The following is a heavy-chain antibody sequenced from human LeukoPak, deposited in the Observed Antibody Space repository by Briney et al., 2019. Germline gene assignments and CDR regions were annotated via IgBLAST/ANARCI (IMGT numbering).Heavy chain of an antibody. V-gene: IGHV4-59*01. J-gene: IGHJ4*02. D-gene: IGHD3-10*01. CDR2: IYSNGNI. CDR1: GGSISSYY. Sequence: SETLSLTCTVSGGSISSYYWSWIRQPPGKGLEWIGYIYSNGNINYNPSLKSRVTISLDTSKSQFSLKLSSVTAADTAVYYCARDGAYGSGSYYPFDYWGQGTPVTVSS. CDR3: ARDGAYGSGSYYPFDY.